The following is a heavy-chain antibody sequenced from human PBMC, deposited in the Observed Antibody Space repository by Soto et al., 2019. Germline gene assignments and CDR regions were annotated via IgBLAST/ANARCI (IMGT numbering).Heavy chain of an antibody. CDR3: ANLYGDYVDY. Sequence: SETLSLTCTVSGGSISSYYWSWIRQPPGKGLEWIGYIYYSGSTNYNPSLKSRVTISVDTSKNQFSLKLSSVTAADTAVYYCANLYGDYVDYWGQGTLVTVSS. V-gene: IGHV4-59*01. J-gene: IGHJ4*02. CDR2: IYYSGST. CDR1: GGSISSYY. D-gene: IGHD4-17*01.